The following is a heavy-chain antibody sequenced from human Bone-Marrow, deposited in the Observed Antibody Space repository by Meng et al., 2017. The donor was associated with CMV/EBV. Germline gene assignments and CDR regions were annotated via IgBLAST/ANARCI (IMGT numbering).Heavy chain of an antibody. CDR2: ISSSSSTI. J-gene: IGHJ4*02. V-gene: IGHV3-48*02. D-gene: IGHD3-3*01. CDR3: ARDPSYYDFGSGYYADY. CDR1: GFTFSSYG. Sequence: GESLKISCAASGFTFSSYGINWVRQAPGKGLEWVAFISSSSSTIYYADSVKGRFTISRENAKNSLYLQMDSLRDEDTAVYYCARDPSYYDFGSGYYADYWGQGTLVTVSS.